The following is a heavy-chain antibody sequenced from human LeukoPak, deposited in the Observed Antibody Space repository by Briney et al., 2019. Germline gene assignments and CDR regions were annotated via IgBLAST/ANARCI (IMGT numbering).Heavy chain of an antibody. CDR1: GFTFSSYS. V-gene: IGHV3-21*01. J-gene: IGHJ4*02. D-gene: IGHD6-13*01. CDR3: AREGIAAALDY. Sequence: GGSLRLPCAASGFTFSSYSMNWVRQAPGKGLEWVSSISSSSSYIYYADSVKGRFTISRDNAKNSLYLQMNSLRAEDTAVYYCAREGIAAALDYWGQGTLVTVSS. CDR2: ISSSSSYI.